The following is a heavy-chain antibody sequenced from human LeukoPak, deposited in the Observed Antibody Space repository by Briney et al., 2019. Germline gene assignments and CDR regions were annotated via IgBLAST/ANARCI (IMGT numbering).Heavy chain of an antibody. J-gene: IGHJ6*04. CDR2: IIPIFGTA. Sequence: SVKVSCKASGGTFSSYAISWVRQAPGQGLEWMGGIIPIFGTANYAQKFQGRVTITADESTSTAYMEPSSLRSEDTAVYYCARDGMTTVTTGEYARQRYYGMDVWGKGTTVTVSS. V-gene: IGHV1-69*13. D-gene: IGHD4-17*01. CDR1: GGTFSSYA. CDR3: ARDGMTTVTTGEYARQRYYGMDV.